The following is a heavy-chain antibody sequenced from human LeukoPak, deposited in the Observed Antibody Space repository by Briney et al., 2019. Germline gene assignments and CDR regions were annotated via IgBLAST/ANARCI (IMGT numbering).Heavy chain of an antibody. CDR1: GGSISSSSYY. CDR3: ATEISY. CDR2: IYYNGST. Sequence: NPSETLSLTRTVSGGSISSSSYYWGWIRQPPGKGLEWIGSIYYNGSTYYNPSLKSRLTISVDTSKNQFSLNLRSVTAADTAVYYCATEISYWGQGTLVTVSS. J-gene: IGHJ4*02. V-gene: IGHV4-39*02.